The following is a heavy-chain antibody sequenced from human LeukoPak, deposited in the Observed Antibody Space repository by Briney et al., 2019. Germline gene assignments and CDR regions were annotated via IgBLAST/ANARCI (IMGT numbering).Heavy chain of an antibody. V-gene: IGHV3-48*02. CDR3: ARGALDFDY. J-gene: IGHJ4*02. CDR2: ISSSSSTI. CDR1: GFTFSSYG. Sequence: GRSLRLSCAASGFTFSSYGMHWVRQAPGKGLEWVSYISSSSSTIYYADSVKGRFTISRDNAKNSLFLQMDSLRDEDTAVYYCARGALDFDYWGQGTLVTVSS.